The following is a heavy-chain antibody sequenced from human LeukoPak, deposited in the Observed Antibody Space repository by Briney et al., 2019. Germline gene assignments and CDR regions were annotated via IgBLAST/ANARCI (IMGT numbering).Heavy chain of an antibody. Sequence: SVKVSCKASGYTFTSYDINWVRQATGQGLEWMGGIIPIFGTANYAQKFQGRVTITADESTSTAYMELSSLRSEDTAVYYCARDRSGPFDYWGQGTLVTVSS. J-gene: IGHJ4*02. V-gene: IGHV1-69*13. CDR2: IIPIFGTA. CDR3: ARDRSGPFDY. CDR1: GYTFTSYD.